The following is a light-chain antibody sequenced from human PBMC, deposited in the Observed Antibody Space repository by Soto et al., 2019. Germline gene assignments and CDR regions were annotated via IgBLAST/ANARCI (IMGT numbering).Light chain of an antibody. CDR2: DVS. CDR1: SSDVGGYSY. V-gene: IGLV2-14*01. CDR3: SSYTSNSTYV. J-gene: IGLJ1*01. Sequence: QSALTQPASVSGSPGQSITISCTGTSSDVGGYSYVSWYQQHPGKAPKLMIYDVSDRPSGVSNRFSGSKSGNTASLTISGLQAEDEADYYCSSYTSNSTYVFGTGTKLTVL.